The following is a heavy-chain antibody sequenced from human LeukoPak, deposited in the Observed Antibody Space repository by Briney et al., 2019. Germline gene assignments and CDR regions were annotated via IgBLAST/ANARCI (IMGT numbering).Heavy chain of an antibody. CDR1: GYTFTSYD. Sequence: ASVKVSCKASGYTFTSYDINWVRQATGQGLEWMGWMNPNSGNTGYAQKFQGRVTMTRNTSMSTAYMELSSLRSEDTAVYYCARAASYSSSGKTQKNYYFDYWGQGALVTVSS. D-gene: IGHD6-13*01. J-gene: IGHJ4*02. CDR2: MNPNSGNT. V-gene: IGHV1-8*01. CDR3: ARAASYSSSGKTQKNYYFDY.